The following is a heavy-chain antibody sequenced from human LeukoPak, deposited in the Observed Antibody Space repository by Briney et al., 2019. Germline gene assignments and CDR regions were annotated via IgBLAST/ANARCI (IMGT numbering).Heavy chain of an antibody. CDR3: AKVGAGRYQDY. CDR1: GFTFSDYY. Sequence: GGSLRLSCAASGFTFSDYYMSWIRQAPGKGLEWVSYISRSSTYTNYADSVKGRFSISRDNAKNSLYLQMNSLRAEDTAVYYCAKVGAGRYQDYWGQGTLVSVS. J-gene: IGHJ4*02. V-gene: IGHV3-11*05. CDR2: ISRSSTYT. D-gene: IGHD3-16*01.